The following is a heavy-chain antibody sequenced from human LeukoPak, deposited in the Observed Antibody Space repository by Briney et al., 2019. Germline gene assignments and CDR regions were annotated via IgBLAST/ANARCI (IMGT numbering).Heavy chain of an antibody. CDR1: GGSISSGDYY. D-gene: IGHD3-22*01. Sequence: PSXXLSLTCTVSGGSISSGDYYWSWIRQPRGKGLEWIGYIYYSGSTYYNPSLKSRVTISVDTSKNHFSLKLSSVTAADTAVYYCARDIDSDYYDSSGYYDYWGQGTLVTVSS. V-gene: IGHV4-30-4*08. CDR3: ARDIDSDYYDSSGYYDY. J-gene: IGHJ4*02. CDR2: IYYSGST.